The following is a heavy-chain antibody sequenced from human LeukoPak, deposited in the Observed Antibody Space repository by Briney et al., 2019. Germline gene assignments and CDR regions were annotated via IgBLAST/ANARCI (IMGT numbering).Heavy chain of an antibody. CDR3: ARVGLDWHMDV. V-gene: IGHV4-39*07. CDR2: IYYSGST. Sequence: SETLSLTCTVSGGSISSSSYYWGWIRQPPGKGLEWIGSIYYSGSTYYNPSLKSRVTISVDTSKNQFSLKLSSVTAADTAVYYCARVGLDWHMDVWGKGTTVTISS. D-gene: IGHD3-9*01. J-gene: IGHJ6*03. CDR1: GGSISSSSYY.